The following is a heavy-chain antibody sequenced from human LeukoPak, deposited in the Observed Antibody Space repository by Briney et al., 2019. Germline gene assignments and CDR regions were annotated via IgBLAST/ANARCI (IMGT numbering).Heavy chain of an antibody. D-gene: IGHD5-18*01. CDR1: GFTFSSYG. CDR3: ARANGQLWTTPDY. J-gene: IGHJ4*02. CDR2: ISHDGSKK. V-gene: IGHV3-30*03. Sequence: GGSLRLSCAASGFTFSSYGMHWVRQPQGEGLEWVAVISHDGSKKYSAESVKGRFTISRDNSKNTLYLHMNSLGAEDTAVYYCARANGQLWTTPDYWGQGTLVTISS.